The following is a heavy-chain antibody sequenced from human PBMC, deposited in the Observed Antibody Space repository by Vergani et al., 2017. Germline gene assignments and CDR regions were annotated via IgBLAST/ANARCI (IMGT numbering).Heavy chain of an antibody. D-gene: IGHD2-2*01. CDR3: ARSGEGYCSSTSCQYYYYYGMDV. J-gene: IGHJ6*02. CDR2: IYTSGST. Sequence: QVQLQESGPGLVKPSETLSLICTVSGGSISSYYWSWIRQPAGKGLEWIGRIYTSGSTNYNPSLKSRVTMSVDTAKNQFSLKLSSVTAADTAVYYRARSGEGYCSSTSCQYYYYYGMDVWGQGTTVTVSS. CDR1: GGSISSYY. V-gene: IGHV4-4*07.